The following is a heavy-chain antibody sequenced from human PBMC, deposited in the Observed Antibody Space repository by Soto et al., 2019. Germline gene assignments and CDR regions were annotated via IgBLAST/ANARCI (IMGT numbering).Heavy chain of an antibody. J-gene: IGHJ5*02. CDR3: AHIPNYYQYDWFDP. CDR2: IYWDDVK. CDR1: GFSLTTRGVG. V-gene: IGHV2-5*02. D-gene: IGHD3-16*01. Sequence: KESGPTLVKPTQTLTLTCTFSGFSLTTRGVGVGWIRQPPGKALECLALIYWDDVKRYSPSLQSRLSITKDTSKNQVVLTMTNVDPVDTATYYCAHIPNYYQYDWFDPWGQGTLVSVSS.